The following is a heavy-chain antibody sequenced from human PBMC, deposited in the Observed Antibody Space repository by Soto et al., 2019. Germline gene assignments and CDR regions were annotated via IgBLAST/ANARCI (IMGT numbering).Heavy chain of an antibody. CDR1: GFMFSDYG. J-gene: IGHJ6*02. V-gene: IGHV3-30*18. D-gene: IGHD7-27*01. CDR2: ISFDGNYK. CDR3: AKGVEANWGFYYGMDV. Sequence: QVQLVESGGGVVQPGSSLRLSCVASGFMFSDYGMHWVRQTPGRGLDWVAVISFDGNYKYYAKSVKGRFTFARDNSKNTLSLQMNSLRVEDTAVYYCAKGVEANWGFYYGMDVWGQGTTVTVSS.